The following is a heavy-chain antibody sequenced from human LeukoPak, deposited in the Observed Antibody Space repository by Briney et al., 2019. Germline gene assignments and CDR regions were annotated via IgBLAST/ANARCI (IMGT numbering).Heavy chain of an antibody. D-gene: IGHD2-8*01. J-gene: IGHJ6*03. Sequence: PSETLSLTCTVSGGSISSYYWSWIRQPAGKGLEWIGRIYTSGSTNYNPSLKSRVTMSVDTSKNQFSLKLSSVTAADTAVYYCARSDCTNGVCYRNYYYHMDVWGKGITVTVSS. CDR1: GGSISSYY. CDR2: IYTSGST. V-gene: IGHV4-4*07. CDR3: ARSDCTNGVCYRNYYYHMDV.